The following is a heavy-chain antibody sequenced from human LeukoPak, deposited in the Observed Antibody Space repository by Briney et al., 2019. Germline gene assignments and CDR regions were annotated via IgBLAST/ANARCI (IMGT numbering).Heavy chain of an antibody. V-gene: IGHV3-7*04. Sequence: GGSLRLSCVGSGFTFSGQYMSWVRQAPGKGLEWVANIKQDGSDKYYLDSVKGRFTISRDNAKNSVYLQMNSLRADDTALYYCARGPVSHTSGWPFDYWGQGTLVTVSS. D-gene: IGHD6-19*01. CDR1: GFTFSGQY. CDR2: IKQDGSDK. CDR3: ARGPVSHTSGWPFDY. J-gene: IGHJ4*02.